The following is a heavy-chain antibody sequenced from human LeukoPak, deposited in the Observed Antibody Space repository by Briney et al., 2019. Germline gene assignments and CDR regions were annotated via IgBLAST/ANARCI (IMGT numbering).Heavy chain of an antibody. Sequence: LETLSLTCTVSGGSNYWSWIRQPPGKGLEWIAYIHYSGSTNYNPSLKSRVTISVDTSKNQFSLKLSSVTAADTAVYYCARDLAGRYYYYYMDVWGKGTTVTVSS. CDR3: ARDLAGRYYYYYMDV. J-gene: IGHJ6*03. CDR1: GGSNY. D-gene: IGHD3-16*01. V-gene: IGHV4-59*12. CDR2: IHYSGST.